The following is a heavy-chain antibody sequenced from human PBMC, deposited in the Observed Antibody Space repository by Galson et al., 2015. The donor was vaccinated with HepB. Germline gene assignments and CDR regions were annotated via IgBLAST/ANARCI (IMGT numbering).Heavy chain of an antibody. J-gene: IGHJ4*02. CDR3: ARDRDYRFDY. CDR2: ISANSGDT. Sequence: SVKVSCKASGYTFTTNGISWVRQAPGQGLEWMGWISANSGDTRYAQNLQGRVTLTRDTSTSTAYLELRSLGSDDTAAYYCARDRDYRFDYWGQGTLVTVPS. CDR1: GYTFTTNG. V-gene: IGHV1-18*04. D-gene: IGHD4/OR15-4a*01.